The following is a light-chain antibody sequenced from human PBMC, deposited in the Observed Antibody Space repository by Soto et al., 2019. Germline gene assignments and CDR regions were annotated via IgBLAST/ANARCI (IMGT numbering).Light chain of an antibody. CDR1: QSIGRY. CDR3: QQSYIPPLA. V-gene: IGKV1-39*01. CDR2: VAS. Sequence: DIQMTQSPSSLSASVGDRVTITCRASQSIGRYLNWYQQKPGKAPKVLIDVASNLQSVVPSTLSGSGSGTDFALTISGLQPADFAMYYSQQSYIPPLAFGGGDKVESK. J-gene: IGKJ4*01.